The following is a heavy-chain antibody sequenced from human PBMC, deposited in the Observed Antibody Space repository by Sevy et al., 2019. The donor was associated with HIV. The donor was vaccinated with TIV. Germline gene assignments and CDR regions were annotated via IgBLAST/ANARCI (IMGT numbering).Heavy chain of an antibody. CDR1: GYSFTSYW. V-gene: IGHV5-51*01. Sequence: GESLKISCKGSGYSFTSYWIGWVRQMPGKGLEWLGIIYPGDSDTRYSPSFQGQVTISADKSISTAYLQWSSLKASDTAMYYCARQLAAQVGGFDPWGQGTLVTVSS. D-gene: IGHD6-6*01. CDR3: ARQLAAQVGGFDP. J-gene: IGHJ5*02. CDR2: IYPGDSDT.